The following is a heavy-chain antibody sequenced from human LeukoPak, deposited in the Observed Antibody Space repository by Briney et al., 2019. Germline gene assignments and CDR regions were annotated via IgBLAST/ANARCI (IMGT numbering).Heavy chain of an antibody. D-gene: IGHD3-22*01. J-gene: IGHJ5*02. CDR1: GGSFSGYY. V-gene: IGHV4-34*01. CDR2: INHSGST. Sequence: SETLSLTCAVYGGSFSGYYWSWIRQPPGKGLEWIGEINHSGSTNYNPSLKSRVTISVDTSKNQFSLKLSSVTAADTAVYYCAGRIQYYYDSSPFDPWGQGTLVTVSS. CDR3: AGRIQYYYDSSPFDP.